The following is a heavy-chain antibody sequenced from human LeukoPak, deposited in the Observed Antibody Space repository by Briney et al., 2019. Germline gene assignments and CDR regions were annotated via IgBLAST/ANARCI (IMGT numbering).Heavy chain of an antibody. V-gene: IGHV4-38-2*01. CDR2: ILQRGHS. J-gene: IGHJ5*02. CDR1: GYSMSRGYY. CDR3: AGDKETTGNGRPNWFDP. Sequence: SETLSLTCAVSGYSMSRGYYWGWIPQPPGKGLQCIGTILQRGHSYYNPSITSPLTISVDPPRHQFSLKLSSVTAADTAVYYCAGDKETTGNGRPNWFDPWGQGTLVTVSS. D-gene: IGHD1-1*01.